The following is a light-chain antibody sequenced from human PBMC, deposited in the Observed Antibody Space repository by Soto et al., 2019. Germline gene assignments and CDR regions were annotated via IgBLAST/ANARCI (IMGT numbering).Light chain of an antibody. Sequence: DIQMTQSPSTLSASVGDRVTITCRASQSISSWLAWYQQKPGKAPKLLIYDASSLESGVPSRFSGSGSGTEFTLTISSLQPDDFATYYFQQYNSYSQKFGQGTKVEIK. CDR2: DAS. J-gene: IGKJ1*01. CDR1: QSISSW. V-gene: IGKV1-5*01. CDR3: QQYNSYSQK.